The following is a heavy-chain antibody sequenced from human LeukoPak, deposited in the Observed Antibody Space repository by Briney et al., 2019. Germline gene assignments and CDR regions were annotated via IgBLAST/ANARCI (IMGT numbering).Heavy chain of an antibody. CDR3: ARDVMGSGYPPFSDY. V-gene: IGHV3-7*01. J-gene: IGHJ4*02. CDR1: GFTFSSYW. Sequence: GGSPRLSCAASGFTFSSYWMSWVRQAPGKGLEWVANIKQDGSEKYYVDSVKGRFTISRDNAKNSLYLQMNSLRAEDTAVYYCARDVMGSGYPPFSDYWGQGTLVTVSS. CDR2: IKQDGSEK. D-gene: IGHD5-12*01.